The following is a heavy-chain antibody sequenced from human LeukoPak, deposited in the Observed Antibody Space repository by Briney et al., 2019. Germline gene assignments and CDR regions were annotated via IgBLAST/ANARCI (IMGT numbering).Heavy chain of an antibody. J-gene: IGHJ4*02. CDR2: IWYGGSNK. D-gene: IGHD1-1*01. CDR1: GFTFSSYG. V-gene: IGHV3-30*18. Sequence: GRSLRLSCAASGFTFSSYGMHWVRQAPGKGLEWVAVIWYGGSNKYYADSVKGRFTISRDNSKNTLYLQMNSLRAEDTAVYYCAKAKSPTTSLGLDYWGQGTLVTVSS. CDR3: AKAKSPTTSLGLDY.